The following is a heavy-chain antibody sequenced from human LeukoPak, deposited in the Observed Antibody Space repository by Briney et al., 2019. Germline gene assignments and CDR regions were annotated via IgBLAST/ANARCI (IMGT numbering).Heavy chain of an antibody. CDR3: ARTAGTRYYYGMDV. CDR1: GYTFTSYG. CDR2: ISAYNGNT. J-gene: IGHJ6*02. Sequence: ASVKVSCKASGYTFTSYGISWVRQAPGQGLEWMGWISAYNGNTNYAQKLQGRVTMTTDTSTSTAYMELRSLRSDDTAVYYCARTAGTRYYYGMDVWGQGTTVTVSS. D-gene: IGHD1-1*01. V-gene: IGHV1-18*01.